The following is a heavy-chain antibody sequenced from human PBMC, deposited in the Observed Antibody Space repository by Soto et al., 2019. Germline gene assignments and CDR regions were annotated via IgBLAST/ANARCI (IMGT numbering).Heavy chain of an antibody. CDR1: GFTFRSYA. CDR2: ISYDGSNK. V-gene: IGHV3-30-3*01. D-gene: IGHD6-6*01. Sequence: QVQLVESGGGVVQPGRSLRLSCAASGFTFRSYAMHWVRQAPGKGLEWVAVISYDGSNKYYADSVKGRFTISRDNSKNTLYLQMNSLRAEDTAVYYCARSPSHYYYGMDVWGQGTKVTVSS. J-gene: IGHJ6*02. CDR3: ARSPSHYYYGMDV.